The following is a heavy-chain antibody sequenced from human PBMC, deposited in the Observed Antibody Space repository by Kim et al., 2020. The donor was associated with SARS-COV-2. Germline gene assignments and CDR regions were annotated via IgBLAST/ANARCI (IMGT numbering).Heavy chain of an antibody. V-gene: IGHV1-18*01. J-gene: IGHJ6*02. CDR2: ISLYNGNR. Sequence: ASVKVSCKASGYTFSSYGINWVRQAPGQGLEWMASISLYNGNRHSAQNLQGRVTMTTDTSTSTAYMELRSLTSDDTAVYYCARDGDGSGGMDVWGQGTTVTVS. CDR3: ARDGDGSGGMDV. CDR1: GYTFSSYG.